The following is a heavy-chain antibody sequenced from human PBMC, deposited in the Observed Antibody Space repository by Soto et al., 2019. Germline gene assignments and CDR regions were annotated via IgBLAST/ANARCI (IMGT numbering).Heavy chain of an antibody. D-gene: IGHD7-27*01. V-gene: IGHV3-30-3*01. CDR2: ISYDGTKK. Sequence: QVQLVEAGGGVVQPGRSLRLSCAASGFSFSISPMHWVRQAPGKGPEWVALISYDGTKKFYADSVTGRFTISRDNSKSTLYLQVDSLRPEDAAVYYCARAPKPSGGQNWAFNYFDYWGQGALVTVAS. CDR3: ARAPKPSGGQNWAFNYFDY. CDR1: GFSFSISP. J-gene: IGHJ4*02.